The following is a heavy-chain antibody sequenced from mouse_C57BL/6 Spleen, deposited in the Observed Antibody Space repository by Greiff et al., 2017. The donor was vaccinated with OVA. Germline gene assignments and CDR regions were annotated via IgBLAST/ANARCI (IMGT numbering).Heavy chain of an antibody. J-gene: IGHJ2*01. CDR1: GYTFTSYW. D-gene: IGHD1-1*01. CDR2: IDPSDSYT. Sequence: QVQLQQPGAELVMPGASVKLSCKASGYTFTSYWMHWVKQRPGQGLEWIGEIDPSDSYTNYNQKFRGKSTLTVDKSSSTAYMQLSSLISEDSAVYYCARNYYGSRYYFDYWGQGTTLTVSS. V-gene: IGHV1-69*01. CDR3: ARNYYGSRYYFDY.